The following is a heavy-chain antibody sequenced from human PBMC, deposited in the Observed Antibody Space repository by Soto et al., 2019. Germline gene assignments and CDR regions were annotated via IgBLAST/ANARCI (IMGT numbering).Heavy chain of an antibody. CDR1: GFTFSSYA. V-gene: IGHV3-23*01. CDR3: AREGYCSGGSCHYYYYYGMDV. J-gene: IGHJ6*02. Sequence: GESLKISCAASGFTFSSYAMSWVRQAPGKGLEWVSAISGSGGSTYYADSVKGRFTISRDNSKNTLYLQMNSLRAEDTAVYYCAREGYCSGGSCHYYYYYGMDVWGQGTTVTVSS. D-gene: IGHD2-15*01. CDR2: ISGSGGST.